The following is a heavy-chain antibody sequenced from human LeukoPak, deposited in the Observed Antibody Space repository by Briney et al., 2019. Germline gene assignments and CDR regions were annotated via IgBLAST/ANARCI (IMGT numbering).Heavy chain of an antibody. CDR1: GFTFSSYG. D-gene: IGHD5-24*01. Sequence: GGSLRLSCAASGFTFSSYGMSWVRQAPGKGLEWVSAISGSGGSTYYADSVKGRFTIPRDNSKNTLYLQMNSLRAEDTAVYYCAREMTIITYSFDSWGQGTLVTVSS. V-gene: IGHV3-23*01. J-gene: IGHJ4*02. CDR2: ISGSGGST. CDR3: AREMTIITYSFDS.